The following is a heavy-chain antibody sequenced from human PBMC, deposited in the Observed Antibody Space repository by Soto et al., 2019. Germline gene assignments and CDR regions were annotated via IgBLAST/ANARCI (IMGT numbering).Heavy chain of an antibody. V-gene: IGHV1-3*01. D-gene: IGHD6-13*01. Sequence: ASVKVSCKASGYTFTIYAMHWVLQAPGQRLEWMGWINAGNGNTKYSQKFQGRVTMTTDPSTSTAYMELRSLRSDDTAGYYCARDLQLVAYSGQGTFVTVAS. CDR3: ARDLQLVAY. CDR2: INAGNGNT. J-gene: IGHJ4*02. CDR1: GYTFTIYA.